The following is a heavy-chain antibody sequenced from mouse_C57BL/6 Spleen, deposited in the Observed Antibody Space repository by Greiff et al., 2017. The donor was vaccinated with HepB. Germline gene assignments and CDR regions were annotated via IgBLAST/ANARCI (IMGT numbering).Heavy chain of an antibody. CDR3: ARSRAYGNFYFDY. D-gene: IGHD2-1*01. Sequence: VQLQQSGAELVRPGTSVKVSCKASGYAFTNYLIEWVKQRPGQGLEWIGVINPGSGGTNYNEKFKGKATLTADKSSSTAYMQLSSLTSEDSAVYFCARSRAYGNFYFDYWGQGTTLTVSS. J-gene: IGHJ2*01. CDR2: INPGSGGT. V-gene: IGHV1-54*01. CDR1: GYAFTNYL.